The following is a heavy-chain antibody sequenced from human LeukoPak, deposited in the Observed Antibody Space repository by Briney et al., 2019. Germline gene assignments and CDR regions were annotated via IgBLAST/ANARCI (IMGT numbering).Heavy chain of an antibody. V-gene: IGHV3-30*04. D-gene: IGHD6-19*01. Sequence: GGSLRLSCVVSGLTFRSHAMHWVRQAPGKGLEWVAVISHLGSNKYYGDSVRGRFTISRDNSKNILYLQMNGLAPEDTALYYCATSALAAPGDYWGQGTPVTVS. CDR2: ISHLGSNK. CDR3: ATSALAAPGDY. J-gene: IGHJ4*02. CDR1: GLTFRSHA.